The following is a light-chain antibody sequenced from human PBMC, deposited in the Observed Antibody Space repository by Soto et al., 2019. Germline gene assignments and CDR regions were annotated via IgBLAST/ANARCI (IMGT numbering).Light chain of an antibody. V-gene: IGKV3-20*01. Sequence: IVLTQSPGTLSLSPGERATLSCRASQSVSSNFLAWYQQKPGQAPRLLIYGASSRATGIPERFSGSGSGTEFTLTISRLEPEDFAVYYCQQYGSSPITFGQGTRLEIK. CDR2: GAS. CDR1: QSVSSNF. J-gene: IGKJ5*01. CDR3: QQYGSSPIT.